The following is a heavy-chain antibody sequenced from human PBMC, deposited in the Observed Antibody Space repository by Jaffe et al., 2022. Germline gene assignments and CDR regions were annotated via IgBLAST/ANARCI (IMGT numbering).Heavy chain of an antibody. Sequence: QVQLQESGPGLVKPSQTLSLTCTVSGGSISSGSYYWSWIRQPAGKGLEWIGRIYTSGSTNYNPSLKSRVTISVDTSKNQFSLKLSSVTAADTAVYYCARARRFGSGDSYYFDYWGQGTLVTVSS. D-gene: IGHD4-17*01. J-gene: IGHJ4*02. V-gene: IGHV4-61*02. CDR2: IYTSGST. CDR3: ARARRFGSGDSYYFDY. CDR1: GGSISSGSYY.